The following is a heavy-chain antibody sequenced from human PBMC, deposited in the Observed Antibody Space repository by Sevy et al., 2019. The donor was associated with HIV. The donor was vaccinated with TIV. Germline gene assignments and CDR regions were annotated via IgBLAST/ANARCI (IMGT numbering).Heavy chain of an antibody. Sequence: ASVKVSYKASGGTFSSYAISWVRQAPGQGLEWMGGIIPIFGTANYAQKFQGRVTITADESTSTAYMELSSLRSEDTAVYYCASYYDSSGYYDAFDIWGQGTMVTVSS. CDR2: IIPIFGTA. V-gene: IGHV1-69*13. J-gene: IGHJ3*02. CDR1: GGTFSSYA. CDR3: ASYYDSSGYYDAFDI. D-gene: IGHD3-22*01.